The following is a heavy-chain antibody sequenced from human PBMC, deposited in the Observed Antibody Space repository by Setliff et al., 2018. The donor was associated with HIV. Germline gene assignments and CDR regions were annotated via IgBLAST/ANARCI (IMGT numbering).Heavy chain of an antibody. J-gene: IGHJ4*02. CDR3: ARLVSSSSKFDS. CDR2: IYYSGST. Sequence: SETLSLTCTVSGGSISSGGFYWSWIRQHPGKGLEWIGYIYYSGSTYYNPSLKSRVTILVDTSKNQFSLKLSSVTAADTAVYYCARLVSSSSKFDSWGRGTLVTVSS. V-gene: IGHV4-31*03. CDR1: GGSISSGGFY. D-gene: IGHD6-6*01.